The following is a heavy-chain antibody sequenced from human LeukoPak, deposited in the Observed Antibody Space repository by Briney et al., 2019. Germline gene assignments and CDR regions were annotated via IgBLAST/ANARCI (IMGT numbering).Heavy chain of an antibody. V-gene: IGHV4-59*08. J-gene: IGHJ4*02. CDR3: ARSPTVYYDYDY. Sequence: PSETLSLTCTVSGGSISSYYWSWIRQPPGKGLEWIGYIYYSGSTNYNPSLKSRVTISVDTSKNQFSLKLSSVTAADTAVYYCARSPTVYYDYDYWGQGTLVTVSS. CDR1: GGSISSYY. CDR2: IYYSGST. D-gene: IGHD2-8*01.